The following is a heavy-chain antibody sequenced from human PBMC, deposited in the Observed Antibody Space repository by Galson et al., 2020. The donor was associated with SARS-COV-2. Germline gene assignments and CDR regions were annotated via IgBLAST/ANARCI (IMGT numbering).Heavy chain of an antibody. CDR3: AIDHMKVGRDRWYSYGRDV. Sequence: ASENLSLTCSVSGDANSRTTYYWTWIRQSPGKGLEWIGTTYHSGTTYYKPTLKSRVSISVDTSKNQFSLGLKYVTGADTAVYFCAIDHMKVGRDRWYSYGRDVWGEGLTVIVSS. D-gene: IGHD2-15*01. CDR1: GDANSRTTYY. J-gene: IGHJ6*02. V-gene: IGHV4-39*07. CDR2: TYHSGTT.